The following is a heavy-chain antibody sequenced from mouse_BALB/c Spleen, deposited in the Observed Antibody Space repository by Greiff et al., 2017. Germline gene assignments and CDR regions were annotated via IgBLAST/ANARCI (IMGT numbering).Heavy chain of an antibody. CDR2: ISYDGSN. V-gene: IGHV3-6*02. CDR1: GYSITSGYY. CDR3: ARGTGSWYFDV. J-gene: IGHJ1*01. Sequence: DVQLQESGPGLVKPSQSLSLTCSVTGYSITSGYYWNWIRQFPGNKLEWMGYISYDGSNNYNPSLKNRISITRDTSKNQFFLKLNSVTTEDTATYYCARGTGSWYFDVWGAGTTVTVSS. D-gene: IGHD4-1*01.